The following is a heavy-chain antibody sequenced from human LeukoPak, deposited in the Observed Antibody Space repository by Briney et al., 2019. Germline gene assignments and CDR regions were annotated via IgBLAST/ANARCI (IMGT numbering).Heavy chain of an antibody. CDR2: IYYSGST. CDR1: GGSISSYY. V-gene: IGHV4-59*12. Sequence: SETLSLTCTVSGGSISSYYWSWIRQPPGKGLEWIGYIYYSGSTNYNPSLKSRVTISVDTSKNQFSLKLSSVTAADTAVYYCARGSAGAGRSGWYMGYYYYYMDVWGKGTTVTVSS. J-gene: IGHJ6*03. D-gene: IGHD6-19*01. CDR3: ARGSAGAGRSGWYMGYYYYYMDV.